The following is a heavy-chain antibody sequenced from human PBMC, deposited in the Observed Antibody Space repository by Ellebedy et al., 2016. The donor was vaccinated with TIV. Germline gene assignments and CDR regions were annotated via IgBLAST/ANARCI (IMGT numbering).Heavy chain of an antibody. CDR2: ISDSGST. CDR3: ATMIVGATSNFFDH. Sequence: PSETLSLTCTVSADSFSSNYWSWIRQPAGKGLEWIGRISDSGSTNYNPSLKSRVTMSLDTSKNQFSLKLNSVTAADTAVYYCATMIVGATSNFFDHWGQGTLVTVSS. J-gene: IGHJ4*02. D-gene: IGHD1-26*01. V-gene: IGHV4-4*07. CDR1: ADSFSSNY.